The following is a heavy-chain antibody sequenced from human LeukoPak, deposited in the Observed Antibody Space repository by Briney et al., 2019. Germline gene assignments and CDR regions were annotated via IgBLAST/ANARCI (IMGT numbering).Heavy chain of an antibody. CDR2: IYHSGST. Sequence: PSETLSLTCAVSGGSISSSNWWSWVRQPPGKGLEWIGEIYHSGSTNYNPSLKSRVTISVDKSKNQFSLKLSSVTAADTAVYYCARGPVDTAMVGSFDYWGQGTLVTVSS. V-gene: IGHV4-4*02. CDR1: GGSISSSNW. D-gene: IGHD5-18*01. J-gene: IGHJ4*02. CDR3: ARGPVDTAMVGSFDY.